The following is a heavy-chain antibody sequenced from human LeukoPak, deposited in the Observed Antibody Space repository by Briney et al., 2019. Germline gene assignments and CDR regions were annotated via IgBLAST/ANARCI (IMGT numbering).Heavy chain of an antibody. D-gene: IGHD4-23*01. J-gene: IGHJ4*02. CDR2: IYSGGDT. CDR3: TDAVAG. V-gene: IGHV3-53*05. Sequence: GGSLRLSCAASGFIVGNNYVTWVRQPPGKGLEWVSVIYSGGDTYYADSVKGRFTISRDNSKNMLYLQMNSLRVEDTAVYYCTDAVAGWGQGTLVTVS. CDR1: GFIVGNNY.